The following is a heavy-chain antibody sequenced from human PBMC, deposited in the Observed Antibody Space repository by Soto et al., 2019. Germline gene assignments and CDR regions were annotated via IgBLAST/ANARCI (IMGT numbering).Heavy chain of an antibody. J-gene: IGHJ4*02. Sequence: PSETLSLTCTVSGGSISSSSYYWGWIRQPPGKGLEWIGSIYYSGSTYYNPSLESRVTISVDTSKNQFSLKLSSVTAADTAVYYCAGLGSTVTTYLLDYWGQGTLVTVSS. D-gene: IGHD4-17*01. CDR3: AGLGSTVTTYLLDY. CDR1: GGSISSSSYY. V-gene: IGHV4-39*01. CDR2: IYYSGST.